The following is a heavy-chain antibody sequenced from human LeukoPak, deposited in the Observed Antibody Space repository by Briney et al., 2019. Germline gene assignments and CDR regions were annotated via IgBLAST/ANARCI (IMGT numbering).Heavy chain of an antibody. Sequence: SQTLSFTCTGSGCTISSGSYFWNWIGQPAGKGLEWIGRIYTSGIINYNPSIKSRVTISVDTSKNQFSLKLSSVTAADTAVYYCASSNFYDSSGYYSFFDDWGQGTLVTVSS. V-gene: IGHV4-61*02. J-gene: IGHJ4*02. CDR1: GCTISSGSYF. CDR2: IYTSGII. CDR3: ASSNFYDSSGYYSFFDD. D-gene: IGHD3-22*01.